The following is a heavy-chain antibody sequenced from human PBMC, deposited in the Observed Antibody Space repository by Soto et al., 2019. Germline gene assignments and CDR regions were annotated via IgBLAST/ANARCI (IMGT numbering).Heavy chain of an antibody. CDR2: ISYDGSNK. D-gene: IGHD3-22*01. Sequence: QVQLVESGGGVVQPGRSLRLSCAASGFTFSSYAMHWVRQAPGKGLEWVAGISYDGSNKYYADTVKGRFTISRDNSKNTLYLQMNSLRAQDTAVYYCARDRTRAYYYDSSGDAFDIWGQGTMVTVSS. CDR1: GFTFSSYA. V-gene: IGHV3-30-3*01. J-gene: IGHJ3*02. CDR3: ARDRTRAYYYDSSGDAFDI.